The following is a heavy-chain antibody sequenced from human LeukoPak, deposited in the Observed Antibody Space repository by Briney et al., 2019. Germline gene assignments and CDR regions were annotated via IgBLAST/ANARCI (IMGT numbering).Heavy chain of an antibody. CDR1: GGSISTYH. CDR2: IFDSGST. CDR3: ARGLGSGWPFDY. V-gene: IGHV4-59*01. Sequence: SETLSLTCTVSGGSISTYHWSWIRQPPGKGLEWIGYIFDSGSTNHNPPLKSRVTMSVDTSKNQFSLMLSSVPAADMAVYYCARGLGSGWPFDYWGQGTLVTVSS. D-gene: IGHD6-19*01. J-gene: IGHJ4*02.